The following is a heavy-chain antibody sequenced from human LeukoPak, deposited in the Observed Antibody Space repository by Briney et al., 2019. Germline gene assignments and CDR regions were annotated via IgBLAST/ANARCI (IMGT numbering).Heavy chain of an antibody. CDR2: IAGSGGNT. Sequence: GASLRLSCAASGFTFSNYAMSWVRQAPGKGLEWVSAIAGSGGNTYYADSVKGRFTISRDNSKNTVFLQMNSLRAEDTAVYYCAKWGDYDVLTGYYVSDYWGQGTLVTVSS. D-gene: IGHD3-9*01. J-gene: IGHJ4*02. V-gene: IGHV3-23*01. CDR3: AKWGDYDVLTGYYVSDY. CDR1: GFTFSNYA.